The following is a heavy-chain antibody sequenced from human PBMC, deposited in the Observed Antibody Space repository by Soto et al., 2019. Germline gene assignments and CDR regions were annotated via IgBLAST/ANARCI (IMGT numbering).Heavy chain of an antibody. CDR2: IYYSGST. D-gene: IGHD5-12*01. CDR1: GGSISSYY. CDR3: ARGRGGYDYIY. J-gene: IGHJ4*02. Sequence: SETLSLTCTVSGGSISSYYWSWIRQPPGKGLEWIGYIYYSGSTNYNPSLKSRVTISVNTSKNQFSLKLSSVTAADTAVYYCARGRGGYDYIYWGQGTLVTVSS. V-gene: IGHV4-59*01.